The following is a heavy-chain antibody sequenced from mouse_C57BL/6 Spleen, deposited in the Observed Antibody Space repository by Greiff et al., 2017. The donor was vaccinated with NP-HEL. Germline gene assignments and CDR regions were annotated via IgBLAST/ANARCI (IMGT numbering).Heavy chain of an antibody. CDR3: ARGEGGYDYGAY. CDR1: GFTFSSYA. D-gene: IGHD2-4*01. Sequence: DVQLVESGGGLVKPGGSLKLSCAASGFTFSSYAMSWVRQTPEKRLEWVATISDGGSYTYYPDNVKGRFTISRDNAKNNLYLQMSHLKSEETAMYYCARGEGGYDYGAYWGQGTLVTVSA. CDR2: ISDGGSYT. J-gene: IGHJ3*01. V-gene: IGHV5-4*01.